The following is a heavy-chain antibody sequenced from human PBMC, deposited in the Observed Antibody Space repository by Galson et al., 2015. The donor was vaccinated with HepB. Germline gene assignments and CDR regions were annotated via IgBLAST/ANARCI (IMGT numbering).Heavy chain of an antibody. V-gene: IGHV3-11*04. CDR2: ISSSSSTI. Sequence: SLRLSCAASGFTFSDYYMSWIRQAPGKGLEWVSYISSSSSTIYYADSVKGRFTISRDNAKNSLYLQMNSLRDEDTAVYYCAREEIYYYYYYGMDVWGQGTTVTVSS. J-gene: IGHJ6*02. CDR1: GFTFSDYY. CDR3: AREEIYYYYYYGMDV. D-gene: IGHD5-24*01.